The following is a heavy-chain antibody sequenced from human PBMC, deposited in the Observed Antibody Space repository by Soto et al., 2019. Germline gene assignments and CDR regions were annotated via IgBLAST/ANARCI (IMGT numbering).Heavy chain of an antibody. J-gene: IGHJ5*02. CDR3: AKWAVANWFDP. V-gene: IGHV3-23*01. CDR2: ISSSGGST. D-gene: IGHD6-19*01. CDR1: GFTFSSYA. Sequence: PGGSLRLSCVASGFTFSSYAMSWVRQAPGKGLEWVSAISSSGGSTYYGDSVKGRFTISRDNSNNTLYLQMNSLRAEDTAVYYCAKWAVANWFDPWGQGTLVTVSS.